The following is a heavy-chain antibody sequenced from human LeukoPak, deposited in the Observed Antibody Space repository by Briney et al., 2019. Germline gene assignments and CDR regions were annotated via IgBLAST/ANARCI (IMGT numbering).Heavy chain of an antibody. Sequence: ASVKVSCKASGYTFTSYYMHWVRQAPGQGLEWMGIINPSGGSTSYAQKFQGRVTMTRDTSTSTVYMELSSLRSEDTAVYYCSRNPGGVYSGPPDNWFDPWGQGTLVTVSS. J-gene: IGHJ5*02. CDR2: INPSGGST. D-gene: IGHD5-12*01. CDR1: GYTFTSYY. CDR3: SRNPGGVYSGPPDNWFDP. V-gene: IGHV1-46*01.